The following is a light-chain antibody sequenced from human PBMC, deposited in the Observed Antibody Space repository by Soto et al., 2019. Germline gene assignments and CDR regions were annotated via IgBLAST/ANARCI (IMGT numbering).Light chain of an antibody. CDR1: SSDVGGYNY. V-gene: IGLV2-8*01. J-gene: IGLJ1*01. CDR3: TSYAGSNNFFYV. Sequence: HSVLTKPPSASGLPGQSVTISCTRTSSDVGGYNYVSWYQQHPGKAPKLMIYEVSKRPSGVPDRFSGSKSGNTASLTVSGLQAEDEADYYCTSYAGSNNFFYVFGTGTKATVL. CDR2: EVS.